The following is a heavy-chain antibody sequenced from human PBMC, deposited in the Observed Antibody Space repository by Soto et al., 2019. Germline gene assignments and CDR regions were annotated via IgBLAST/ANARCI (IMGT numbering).Heavy chain of an antibody. CDR1: GFIFSSHW. J-gene: IGHJ4*02. V-gene: IGHV3-74*01. CDR2: IGPDGSNM. D-gene: IGHD1-1*01. CDR3: VRDTNWSYDY. Sequence: SXRLSCAASGFIFSSHWMHWVRQAPGKGLVWVSHIGPDGSNMRDADSVQGRFTISRDNARNTLYLQMNSLRDEDTAVYYCVRDTNWSYDYWGQGILGTAS.